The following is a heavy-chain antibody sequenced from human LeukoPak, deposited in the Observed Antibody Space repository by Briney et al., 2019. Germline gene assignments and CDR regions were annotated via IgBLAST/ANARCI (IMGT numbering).Heavy chain of an antibody. CDR2: INTNTGNP. CDR1: GYTFTGYY. D-gene: IGHD3-10*01. Sequence: ASVKVCCKASGYTFTGYYMHWVRQAPGQGLGWMGWINTNTGNPTYAQGFTGRFVFSLDTSVSTAYLQISRLKAEDTAMYYCARWGYGSGSYPNGGFDPRGQGTLVTVSS. CDR3: ARWGYGSGSYPNGGFDP. J-gene: IGHJ5*02. V-gene: IGHV7-4-1*02.